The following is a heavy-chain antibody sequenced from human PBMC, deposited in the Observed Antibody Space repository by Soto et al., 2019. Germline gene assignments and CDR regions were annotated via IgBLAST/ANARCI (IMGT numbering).Heavy chain of an antibody. V-gene: IGHV1-24*01. CDR3: ATGPRLLSNWFDP. CDR2: FDPEDGET. J-gene: IGHJ5*02. CDR1: RYTLPELS. Sequence: APVEGSLKVFRYTLPELSLHWVRQAPGKGLEWMGGFDPEDGETIYAQKFQGRVTMTEDTSTDTAYMELSSLRSEDTAVYYCATGPRLLSNWFDPWGQGTLVTVSS. D-gene: IGHD2-15*01.